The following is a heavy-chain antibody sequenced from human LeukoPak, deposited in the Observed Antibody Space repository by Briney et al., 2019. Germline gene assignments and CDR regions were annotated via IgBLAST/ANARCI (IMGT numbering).Heavy chain of an antibody. CDR2: ISYDGSNK. CDR1: GFTFSSYG. J-gene: IGHJ4*02. CDR3: AKEVSRVTTFYFDY. Sequence: SGGSLRLSCAASGFTFSSYGMHWVRQAPGKGLEWVAVISYDGSNKYYADSVKGRFTISRDNSKNTLYLQMNSLRAEDTAVYYCAKEVSRVTTFYFDYWGQGALVTVSS. V-gene: IGHV3-30*18. D-gene: IGHD4-17*01.